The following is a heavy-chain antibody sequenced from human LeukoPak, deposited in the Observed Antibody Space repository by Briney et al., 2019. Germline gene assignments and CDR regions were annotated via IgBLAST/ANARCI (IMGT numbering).Heavy chain of an antibody. V-gene: IGHV5-10-1*01. J-gene: IGHJ5*02. CDR1: GYSLTSYW. D-gene: IGHD5-12*01. Sequence: GESLKISCKGSGYSLTSYWISWVRQMPGKGLEWMGTIDPSDSYTNYSPSFQGHVTISADKSISTAYLQWSSLKASDTAMYYCARGGKSAYGWFDPWGQGALVTVSS. CDR3: ARGGKSAYGWFDP. CDR2: IDPSDSYT.